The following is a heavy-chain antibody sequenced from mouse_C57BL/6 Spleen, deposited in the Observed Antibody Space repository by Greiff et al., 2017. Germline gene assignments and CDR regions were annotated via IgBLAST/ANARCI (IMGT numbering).Heavy chain of an antibody. CDR1: GYSITSGYY. J-gene: IGHJ4*01. Sequence: ESGPGLVKPSQSLSLTCSVTGYSITSGYYWNWIRQFPGNKLEWMGYISYDGSNNYNPSLKNRISITRDTSKNQFFLKLNSVTTEDTATYYCARGDYYGSSSGYYAMDYWGQGTSVTVSS. CDR3: ARGDYYGSSSGYYAMDY. V-gene: IGHV3-6*01. D-gene: IGHD1-1*01. CDR2: ISYDGSN.